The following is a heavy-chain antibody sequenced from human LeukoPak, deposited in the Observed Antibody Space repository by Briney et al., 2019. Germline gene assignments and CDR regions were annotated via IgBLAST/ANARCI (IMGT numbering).Heavy chain of an antibody. CDR1: GFTFTTYA. CDR3: AKDTPDDIAVAAPYFDY. D-gene: IGHD6-19*01. CDR2: ISRSGGST. V-gene: IGHV3-23*01. J-gene: IGHJ4*02. Sequence: GGSLRLSCAASGFTFTTYAMSWVRQAPGKGLEWVSAISRSGGSTFYADSVKGRFTISRDNSKNTLYLQMNSLRAEDTAVYYCAKDTPDDIAVAAPYFDYWGQGTLVTVSS.